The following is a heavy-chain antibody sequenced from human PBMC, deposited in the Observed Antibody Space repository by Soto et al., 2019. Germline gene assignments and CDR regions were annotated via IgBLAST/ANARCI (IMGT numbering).Heavy chain of an antibody. J-gene: IGHJ3*02. CDR1: GHSFSSYW. Sequence: GESLKISCKGSGHSFSSYWSGWVRQMPGKGLEWMGIIYPGDSDTRYSPSFQGQVTISADKSISTAYLQWSSLKASDTAMYYCASQEMATKNVDAFDIWGQGTMVTVSS. V-gene: IGHV5-51*01. D-gene: IGHD5-12*01. CDR2: IYPGDSDT. CDR3: ASQEMATKNVDAFDI.